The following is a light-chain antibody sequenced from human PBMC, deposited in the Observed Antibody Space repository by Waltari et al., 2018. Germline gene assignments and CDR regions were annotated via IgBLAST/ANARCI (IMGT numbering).Light chain of an antibody. CDR3: SSYTSSSTLV. Sequence: SGSPGQSITISCTGTSSDVGGYNYASWYQQHPGKAPKLMIYEVSNRPSGVSNRFSGSKSGNTASLTISGLQAEDEADYYCSSYTSSSTLVFGGGTKLTVL. CDR1: SSDVGGYNY. J-gene: IGLJ2*01. V-gene: IGLV2-14*01. CDR2: EVS.